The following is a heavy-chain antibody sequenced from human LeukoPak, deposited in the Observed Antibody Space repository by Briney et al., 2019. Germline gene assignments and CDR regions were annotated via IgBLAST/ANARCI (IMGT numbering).Heavy chain of an antibody. V-gene: IGHV3-53*01. D-gene: IGHD3-10*01. J-gene: IGHJ4*02. CDR1: GFTVSSNY. CDR3: ARDKYYGSGSFDY. CDR2: IYSGGST. Sequence: GGSLRLSCAASGFTVSSNYMSWVRQAPGKGLEWVSVIYSGGSTYYADSVKGRFTISRDNSKNTLYLQMNSLRAEDTAVYYCARDKYYGSGSFDYWGQGTLVTVSS.